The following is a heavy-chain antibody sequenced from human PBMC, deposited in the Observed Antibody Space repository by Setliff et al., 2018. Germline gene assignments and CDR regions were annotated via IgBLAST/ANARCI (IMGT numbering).Heavy chain of an antibody. Sequence: PGGSLRLSCAASGFTFSSYGMHWVRQAPGKGLEWVAFIRYDGSNKYYADSVKGRFTISRDNSKNTLYLQMNSLRAEDTAVYYCAKVGPLGPPSSWYYYYGMDVLGQGTTVTVSS. CDR3: AKVGPLGPPSSWYYYYGMDV. CDR1: GFTFSSYG. D-gene: IGHD2-2*01. J-gene: IGHJ6*02. V-gene: IGHV3-30*02. CDR2: IRYDGSNK.